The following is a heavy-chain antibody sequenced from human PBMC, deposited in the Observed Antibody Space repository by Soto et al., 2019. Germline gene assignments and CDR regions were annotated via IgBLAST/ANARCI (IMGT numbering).Heavy chain of an antibody. V-gene: IGHV3-23*01. CDR3: AKGPYSDSSEWFDP. Sequence: LRLSCAASGFTFSSYAMSWLRQAPGKGLEWVSSINDSGGRVYYADSVKGRFTISRDNSKNTLFLQMNSLRAEDTAVYYCAKGPYSDSSEWFDPWGQGTLVTVSS. J-gene: IGHJ5*02. CDR1: GFTFSSYA. D-gene: IGHD5-18*01. CDR2: INDSGGRV.